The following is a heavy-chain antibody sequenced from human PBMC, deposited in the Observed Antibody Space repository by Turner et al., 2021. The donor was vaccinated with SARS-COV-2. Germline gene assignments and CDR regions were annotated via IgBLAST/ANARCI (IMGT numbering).Heavy chain of an antibody. V-gene: IGHV3-23*01. CDR2: ISSTGHIT. CDR1: GSTPGDYA. CDR3: VQDVWHDNGDLFDY. J-gene: IGHJ4*01. D-gene: IGHD4-17*01. Sequence: EVQLLESGGGLVQLGGSLRLSCEVSGSTPGDYAMSWVRQSPGKGLEWVSRISSTGHITHYADSVEGRFTISRDSVLSLQMNSLRVEDTAIYYCVQDVWHDNGDLFDYWGHETLVTVSS.